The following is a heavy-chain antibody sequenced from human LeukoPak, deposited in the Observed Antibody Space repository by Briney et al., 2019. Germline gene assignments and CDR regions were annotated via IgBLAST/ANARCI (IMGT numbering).Heavy chain of an antibody. Sequence: PGGSLRLSCATSGFTFSNYAMSWVRQAPGKGLEWVAVISSDGSRKYYADSVKGRFTISRDDSKSTLYLQMNSLRAEDTTVYYCARALYVLTGSAFDYWGQGTLVTVSS. CDR1: GFTFSNYA. J-gene: IGHJ4*02. CDR2: ISSDGSRK. D-gene: IGHD3-9*01. V-gene: IGHV3-30*04. CDR3: ARALYVLTGSAFDY.